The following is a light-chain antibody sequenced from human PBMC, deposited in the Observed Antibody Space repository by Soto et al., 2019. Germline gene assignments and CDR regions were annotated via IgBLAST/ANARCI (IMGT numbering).Light chain of an antibody. CDR3: QQYNTYLSLT. Sequence: DIQMTQSPSTLSASVGDRVTITCRASQSVNSWLAWYQQKPGKAPKVLIYDASSLESGVPSRFSGSGSGTEFTLTISSLQPDDFATYYCQQYNTYLSLTFGGGTGGYQT. CDR1: QSVNSW. CDR2: DAS. J-gene: IGKJ4*01. V-gene: IGKV1-5*01.